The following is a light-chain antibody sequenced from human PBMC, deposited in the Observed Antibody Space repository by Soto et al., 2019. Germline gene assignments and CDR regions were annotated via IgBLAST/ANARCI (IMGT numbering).Light chain of an antibody. CDR3: QQFNNWPQT. J-gene: IGKJ1*01. CDR1: QSVSSN. Sequence: EIVMTQSPATLSVSPGERATLSCRASQSVSSNLAWYQQKGGRAPRLLIYGASTRATGIPARFSGSGSGTEFTLTISSLQSEDFAVYFCQQFNNWPQTFGQGTKV. V-gene: IGKV3-15*01. CDR2: GAS.